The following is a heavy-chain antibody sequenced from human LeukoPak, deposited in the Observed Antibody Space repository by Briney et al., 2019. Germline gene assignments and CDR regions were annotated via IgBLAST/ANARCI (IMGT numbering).Heavy chain of an antibody. D-gene: IGHD6-13*01. V-gene: IGHV4-39*07. Sequence: SETLSLTCTVSGGSISSSSYYWGWIRQPPGKGLEWIGSIYYSESTYYNPSLKSRVTISVDTSKNQFSLKLSSVTAADTAVYYCARDSWYSSSWYEVDYWGQGTLVTVSS. CDR3: ARDSWYSSSWYEVDY. CDR1: GGSISSSSYY. J-gene: IGHJ4*02. CDR2: IYYSEST.